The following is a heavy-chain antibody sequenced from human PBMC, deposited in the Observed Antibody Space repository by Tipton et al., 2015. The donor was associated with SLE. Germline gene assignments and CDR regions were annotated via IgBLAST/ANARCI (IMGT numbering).Heavy chain of an antibody. J-gene: IGHJ5*02. V-gene: IGHV4-38-2*02. Sequence: LRLSCTVSGYSISSGYYWGWIRQPPGKGLEWIGSIYHSGSTYYNPSLKSRVTISVDTSKNQFSLKLSSVTAADTAVYYCARQSYPGLVVYAHNWFDPWGQGTLVTVSS. D-gene: IGHD2-8*02. CDR2: IYHSGST. CDR3: ARQSYPGLVVYAHNWFDP. CDR1: GYSISSGYY.